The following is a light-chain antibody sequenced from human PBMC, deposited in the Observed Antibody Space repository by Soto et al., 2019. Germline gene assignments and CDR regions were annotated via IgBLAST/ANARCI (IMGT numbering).Light chain of an antibody. J-gene: IGLJ3*02. CDR3: GTWDSSLSAWV. Sequence: QSVLTQPPSVSAAPGQKVTISCSGSSFNIGNNYVSWYQQLPGSAPKLLIYENNKRPSGIPDRFSGSKSGTSATLGITGLQTGDEADYYWGTWDSSLSAWVFGGGTKLTVL. CDR2: ENN. CDR1: SFNIGNNY. V-gene: IGLV1-51*02.